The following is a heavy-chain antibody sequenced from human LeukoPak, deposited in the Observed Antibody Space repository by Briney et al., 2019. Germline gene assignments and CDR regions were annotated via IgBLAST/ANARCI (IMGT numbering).Heavy chain of an antibody. CDR1: GGSISSSPYY. CDR3: ARARVPGARAHDAFDI. CDR2: IYYSGTT. Sequence: SETLSLTCTVSGGSISSSPYYWGWIRQPPGKGLEWIGSIYYSGTTHYNPSLESRVTISVDTSKNQFSLKLSSVTAADTAVYYCARARVPGARAHDAFDIWGQGTMVTVSS. J-gene: IGHJ3*02. V-gene: IGHV4-39*07. D-gene: IGHD3-10*01.